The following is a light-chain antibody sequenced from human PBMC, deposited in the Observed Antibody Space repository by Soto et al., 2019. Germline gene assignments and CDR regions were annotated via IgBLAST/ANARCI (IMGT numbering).Light chain of an antibody. V-gene: IGLV1-44*01. CDR3: AAWDDSLNGYV. Sequence: QSALAQPPSASGTPGHRVTLSCSGSSSNIGSNTVNWYQQLPGTAPKLLIYSNNQRPSGVPDRFSGSKSGTSASLAISGLQSEDEADYYCAAWDDSLNGYVFGTGTKGTV. CDR1: SSNIGSNT. CDR2: SNN. J-gene: IGLJ1*01.